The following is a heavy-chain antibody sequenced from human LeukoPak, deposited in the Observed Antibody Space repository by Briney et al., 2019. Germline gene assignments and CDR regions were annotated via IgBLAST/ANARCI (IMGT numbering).Heavy chain of an antibody. CDR1: GYTFTSYG. J-gene: IGHJ4*02. CDR2: INTYNGNT. V-gene: IGHV1-18*01. D-gene: IGHD5-18*01. CDR3: ARTQGEDDTAIGAY. Sequence: GASVKVSCKASGYTFTSYGISWVRQAPGQGLEWMGWINTYNGNTNYAQKFQGRVTMTRDTSTSAVYMELSSLRSEDTAVYYCARTQGEDDTAIGAYWGQGTLVTVSS.